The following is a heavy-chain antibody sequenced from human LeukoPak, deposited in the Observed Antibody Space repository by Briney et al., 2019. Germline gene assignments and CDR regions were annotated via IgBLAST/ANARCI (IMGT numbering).Heavy chain of an antibody. Sequence: PGGSLRLSCAGSGFTFSDYWMHWVRQAPGKGLVWVSRIERDGSTTYYADSVKGRFTISRDTAKDTLCLQMNSLRAEDTAVYYCAREHRNVGATVDNWGQGTLVTVSS. CDR2: IERDGSTT. CDR3: AREHRNVGATVDN. D-gene: IGHD1-26*01. J-gene: IGHJ4*02. V-gene: IGHV3-74*01. CDR1: GFTFSDYW.